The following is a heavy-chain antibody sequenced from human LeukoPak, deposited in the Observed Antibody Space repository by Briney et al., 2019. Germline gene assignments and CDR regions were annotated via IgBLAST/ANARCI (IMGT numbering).Heavy chain of an antibody. Sequence: GGSLRLSCAASGFTFSSYAMSWVRQAPGKGLEWVSAISGSGGSTYYADSVKGRFTISRDNSKNTLYLQMNSLRAEDTAVYYCAKIELSGYYTAHYFDYWGQGTLVTVSS. V-gene: IGHV3-23*01. CDR3: AKIELSGYYTAHYFDY. D-gene: IGHD3-22*01. CDR1: GFTFSSYA. J-gene: IGHJ4*02. CDR2: ISGSGGST.